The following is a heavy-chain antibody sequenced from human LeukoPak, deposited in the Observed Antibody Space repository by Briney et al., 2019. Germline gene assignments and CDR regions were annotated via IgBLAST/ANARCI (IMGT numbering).Heavy chain of an antibody. V-gene: IGHV3-48*04. CDR3: AREDDWNYEDY. CDR2: ISFSVNTK. CDR1: GFTFSDYS. Sequence: PGGSLRLSCAASGFTFSDYSMNWVRQAPGKGLEWVSYISFSVNTKYYGDSVKGRFTISRDNAKNSLYLQMDSLRVEDTAVYYCAREDDWNYEDYWGQGTLVTVSS. D-gene: IGHD1-7*01. J-gene: IGHJ4*02.